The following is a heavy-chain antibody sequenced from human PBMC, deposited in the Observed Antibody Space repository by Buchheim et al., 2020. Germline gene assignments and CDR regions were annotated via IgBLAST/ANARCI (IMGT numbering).Heavy chain of an antibody. D-gene: IGHD5-12*01. CDR3: ARVLRDYDTGRDSFIERNDY. V-gene: IGHV4-30-4*01. CDR2: IYYSGIT. CDR1: GGSISSGDYY. Sequence: QVQLQESGPGLVKPSQTLSLTCTVSGGSISSGDYYWSWIRQPPGKGLEWIGCIYYSGITYYNPSLKSRVTISVDTSKNQFSLKLSSVTAADTAVYYCARVLRDYDTGRDSFIERNDYWGQGTL. J-gene: IGHJ4*02.